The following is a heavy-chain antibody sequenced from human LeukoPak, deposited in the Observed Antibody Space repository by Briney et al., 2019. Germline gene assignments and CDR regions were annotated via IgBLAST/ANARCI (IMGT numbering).Heavy chain of an antibody. J-gene: IGHJ3*02. D-gene: IGHD3-22*01. CDR2: IYYSGST. Sequence: PSETLSLTCTVSGGSISSSSYYWGWIRQPPGKGLEWIVSIYYSGSTYYNPSLKSRVTISVDTSKNQFSLKLSSVTAADTAVYYCARDLGPRPYYYDSSGMRDAFDIWGQGTMVTVSS. CDR3: ARDLGPRPYYYDSSGMRDAFDI. CDR1: GGSISSSSYY. V-gene: IGHV4-39*07.